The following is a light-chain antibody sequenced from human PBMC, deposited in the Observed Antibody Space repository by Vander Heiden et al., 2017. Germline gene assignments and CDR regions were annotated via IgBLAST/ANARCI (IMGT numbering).Light chain of an antibody. V-gene: IGLV3-1*01. Sequence: SSDPTQPPSVSVSPGQTASITCSGDKLGDKYACWYQQKPGQSPVLVIYQDSKRPSGIPERFSGSNSGNTATLTISGTQAMDEADYYCQAWDSSTVVFGGGTKLTVL. CDR1: KLGDKY. CDR2: QDS. CDR3: QAWDSSTVV. J-gene: IGLJ2*01.